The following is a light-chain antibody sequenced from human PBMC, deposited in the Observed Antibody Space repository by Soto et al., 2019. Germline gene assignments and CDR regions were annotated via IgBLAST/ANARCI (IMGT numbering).Light chain of an antibody. J-gene: IGKJ5*01. CDR2: GAP. CDR1: QIIHTN. CDR3: QQYYSWPRT. Sequence: EIVMTQSPGALSVSPGERATLSCRAGQIIHTNLAWCQQKPGHAPMLLFYGAPTEATGLPARFSGSGSGTEFTLTINSLQDEDWVDYYCQQYYSWPRTFGQGTRLEIK. V-gene: IGKV3-15*01.